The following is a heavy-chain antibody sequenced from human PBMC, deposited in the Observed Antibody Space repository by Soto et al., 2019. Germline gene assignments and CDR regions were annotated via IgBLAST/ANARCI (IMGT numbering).Heavy chain of an antibody. Sequence: PGESLKISCAASGFTFSSYAMSWVRQAPGKGLEWVSAISGSGGSTYYADSVKGRFTISRDNSKNTLYLQMNSLRAEDTAVYYCAKDPSSSRYYYYYYMDVWGKGTTVTVSS. J-gene: IGHJ6*03. CDR2: ISGSGGST. D-gene: IGHD6-6*01. CDR3: AKDPSSSRYYYYYYMDV. V-gene: IGHV3-23*01. CDR1: GFTFSSYA.